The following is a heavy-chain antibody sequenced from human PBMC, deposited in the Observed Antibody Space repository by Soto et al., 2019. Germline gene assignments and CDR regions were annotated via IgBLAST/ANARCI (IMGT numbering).Heavy chain of an antibody. V-gene: IGHV3-30-3*01. CDR3: ARAKFGEPYYFDY. CDR2: ISYDGSNK. J-gene: IGHJ4*02. D-gene: IGHD3-10*02. CDR1: GFTFSSYA. Sequence: GGSLRLSCAASGFTFSSYAMHWVRQAPGKGLEWVAVISYDGSNKYYADSVKGRFTISRDNSKNTLYLQMNSLRAEDTAVYYCARAKFGEPYYFDYWGQGTLVTVSS.